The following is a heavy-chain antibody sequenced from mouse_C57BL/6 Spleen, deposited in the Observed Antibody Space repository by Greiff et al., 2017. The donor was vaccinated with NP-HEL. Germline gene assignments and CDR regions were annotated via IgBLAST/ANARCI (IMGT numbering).Heavy chain of an antibody. V-gene: IGHV3-6*01. D-gene: IGHD2-12*01. CDR1: GYSITSGYY. CDR2: ISYDGSN. J-gene: IGHJ3*01. CDR3: ASDYAWFVY. Sequence: EVKLMESGPGLVKPSQSLSLTCSVTGYSITSGYYWNWIRQFPGNKLEWMGYISYDGSNNYNPSLKNRISITRDTSKNQFFLKLNSVTTEDTATYYCASDYAWFVYWGQGTLVTVSA.